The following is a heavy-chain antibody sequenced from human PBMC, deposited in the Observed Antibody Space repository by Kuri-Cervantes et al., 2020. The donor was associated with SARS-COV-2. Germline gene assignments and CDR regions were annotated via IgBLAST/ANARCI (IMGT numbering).Heavy chain of an antibody. CDR1: GGSISSYY. Sequence: SETLSLTCTVSGGSISSYYWSWIRQPPGKGLEWIGYIHTSGSTSYNPSLKSRVTISVDTSKNQFSLKLSSVTAADTAVYYCARDVGPYSSSWYAFDIWGQGTMVTVSS. J-gene: IGHJ3*02. CDR2: IHTSGST. CDR3: ARDVGPYSSSWYAFDI. V-gene: IGHV4-59*01. D-gene: IGHD6-13*01.